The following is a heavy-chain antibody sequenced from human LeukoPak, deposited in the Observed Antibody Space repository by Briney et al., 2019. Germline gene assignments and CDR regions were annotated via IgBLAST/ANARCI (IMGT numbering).Heavy chain of an antibody. V-gene: IGHV1-2*02. J-gene: IGHJ4*02. CDR2: INPNSGGT. CDR3: ARVKGSSWEIDYDY. D-gene: IGHD6-13*01. Sequence: ASVKVSCKASGYTFTGYYMHWVRQAPGQGLEWMGWINPNSGGTNYAQKFQGRVTMTRDTSISTAYMELSRLRSDDTAVYYCARVKGSSWEIDYDYWGQGTLVTVSS. CDR1: GYTFTGYY.